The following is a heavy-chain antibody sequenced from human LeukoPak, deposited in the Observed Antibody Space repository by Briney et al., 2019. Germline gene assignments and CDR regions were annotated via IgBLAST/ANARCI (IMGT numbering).Heavy chain of an antibody. V-gene: IGHV3-21*01. CDR2: ISSSSSYI. J-gene: IGHJ4*02. CDR3: ARTTYYDILTGYSRGYGY. D-gene: IGHD3-9*01. CDR1: GFTFSSYE. Sequence: GGSLRLSCAASGFTFSSYEMNWVRQAPGKGLEWVSSISSSSSYIYYADSVKGRFTISRDNAKNSLYLQMNSLRAEDTAVYYCARTTYYDILTGYSRGYGYWGQGTLVTVSS.